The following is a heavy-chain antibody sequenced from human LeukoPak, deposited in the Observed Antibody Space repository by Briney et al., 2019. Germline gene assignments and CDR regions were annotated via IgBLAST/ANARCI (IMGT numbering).Heavy chain of an antibody. CDR2: IYYSGST. Sequence: SETLSLTCTVSGGSIRSYYWSCIRQPPGKGLEWIGYIYYSGSTKYNPSLKSRATISVDTSKIQFSLKLNSVTAADTAVYYCASGSYYFDYWGQGTLVTVSS. D-gene: IGHD1-26*01. CDR3: ASGSYYFDY. CDR1: GGSIRSYY. J-gene: IGHJ4*02. V-gene: IGHV4-59*08.